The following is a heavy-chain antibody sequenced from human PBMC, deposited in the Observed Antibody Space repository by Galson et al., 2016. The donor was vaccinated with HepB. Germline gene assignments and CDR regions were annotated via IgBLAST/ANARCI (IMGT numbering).Heavy chain of an antibody. V-gene: IGHV3-11*01. Sequence: SLRLSCAASGFTFSDYYMSWIRQAPGKGLEWVSFIDNRGGTMYYADSMKGRFTISRDNAKNSLYLQMNTLRAEDTAVYYCARVGVGLDFDYWGRGTLVTVSS. J-gene: IGHJ4*02. CDR2: IDNRGGTM. CDR1: GFTFSDYY. CDR3: ARVGVGLDFDY.